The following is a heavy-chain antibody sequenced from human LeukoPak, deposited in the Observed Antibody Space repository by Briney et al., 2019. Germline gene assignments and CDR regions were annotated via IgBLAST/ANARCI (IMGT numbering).Heavy chain of an antibody. CDR3: TRDPAGHGRYFDY. CDR1: GASTGNYF. Sequence: SETLSLTCSVSGASTGNYFCTWIRQSAEKGLECIGRIHSSGSTYYNPSLRGRVSMSLDTSTYEFSLRLSSVTAADTAVYYSTRDPAGHGRYFDYWGQGVLVTVSS. CDR2: IHSSGST. D-gene: IGHD1-14*01. J-gene: IGHJ4*02. V-gene: IGHV4-4*07.